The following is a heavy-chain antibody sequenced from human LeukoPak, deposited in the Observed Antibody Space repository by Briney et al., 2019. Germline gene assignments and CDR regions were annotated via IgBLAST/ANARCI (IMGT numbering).Heavy chain of an antibody. D-gene: IGHD4-23*01. Sequence: GASVKVSCKASGYTFNIYGINWVRQAPGQGREWMGWISGYNGNTKYAQKFQGRVTMTTDTSTSTAYMELRSLRSDDTAVFYCARGDYGGSADYWGQGTLVTVSS. J-gene: IGHJ4*02. V-gene: IGHV1-18*01. CDR2: ISGYNGNT. CDR1: GYTFNIYG. CDR3: ARGDYGGSADY.